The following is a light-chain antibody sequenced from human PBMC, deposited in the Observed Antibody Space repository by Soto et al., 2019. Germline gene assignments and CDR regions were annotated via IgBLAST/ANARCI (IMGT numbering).Light chain of an antibody. CDR1: QSISSY. J-gene: IGKJ5*01. V-gene: IGKV1-39*01. CDR3: QQSFKTPLA. CDR2: AAS. Sequence: DIQMNQSPSSLSASVGDRVTITCRASQSISSYVNWYQQKPGKAPRLLISAASTLQSSVPSRFSGGGFGTDFTLIISSLQPEDFATYYCQQSFKTPLAFGQGTRLEIE.